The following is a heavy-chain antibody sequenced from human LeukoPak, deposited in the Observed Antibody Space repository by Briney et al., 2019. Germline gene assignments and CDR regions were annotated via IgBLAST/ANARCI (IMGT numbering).Heavy chain of an antibody. CDR2: IYYSGST. V-gene: IGHV4-59*01. CDR3: ARASGSYLFDY. CDR1: GGSISSYY. D-gene: IGHD1-26*01. J-gene: IGHJ4*02. Sequence: SETLSLTCTVSGGSISSYYWSWIRQPPGKGLEWIGYIYYSGSTNYNPSLKSRVTISVDTSKNQFSLRLSSVTAADTAVYYCARASGSYLFDYWGQGTLVTVSS.